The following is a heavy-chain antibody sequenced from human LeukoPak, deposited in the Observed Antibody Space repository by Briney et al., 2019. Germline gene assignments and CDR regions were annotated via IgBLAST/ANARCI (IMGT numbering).Heavy chain of an antibody. Sequence: GGSLRLSCAASGFTFSNYAMTWVRQAPGKGLEWVSGISGSGGSTYYADSVKGRFTVSRDNSKNTLFVQMNSLRAEDTAVYYCAKAKGSGLKYYFDYWGLGTLVTVSS. V-gene: IGHV3-23*01. CDR1: GFTFSNYA. CDR3: AKAKGSGLKYYFDY. J-gene: IGHJ4*02. D-gene: IGHD6-19*01. CDR2: ISGSGGST.